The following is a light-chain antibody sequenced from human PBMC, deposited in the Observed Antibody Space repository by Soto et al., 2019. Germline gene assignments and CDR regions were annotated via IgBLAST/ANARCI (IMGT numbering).Light chain of an antibody. V-gene: IGKV3-20*01. CDR2: GAS. CDR3: QHYGSSPWT. CDR1: QSVTSNF. J-gene: IGKJ1*01. Sequence: EIVLTQSPGNLSLSPGDRATLSCRASQSVTSNFLAWYQQKPGQAPRLLIYGASSRATGIPDRFSGSGSGTDFTLAISRLEPEDFAVYFCQHYGSSPWTFGQGTKVEIK.